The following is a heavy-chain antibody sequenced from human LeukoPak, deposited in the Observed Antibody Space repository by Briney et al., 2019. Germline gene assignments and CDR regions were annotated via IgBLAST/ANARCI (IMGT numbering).Heavy chain of an antibody. J-gene: IGHJ4*02. CDR3: ARDDSLTGYNPDY. CDR1: GFSLSSSG. Sequence: GGSLRLSCAASGFSLSSSGMHWVRQAPGKGLEWVAFIRHDGSDKYYADSVKGRFTISRDNSKNTLYLQMSSLRAEDTAVYYCARDDSLTGYNPDYWGQGTLVTVSS. CDR2: IRHDGSDK. D-gene: IGHD3-9*01. V-gene: IGHV3-30*02.